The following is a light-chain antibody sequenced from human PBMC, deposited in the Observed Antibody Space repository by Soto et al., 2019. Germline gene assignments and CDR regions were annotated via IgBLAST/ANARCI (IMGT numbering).Light chain of an antibody. J-gene: IGLJ1*01. CDR1: SSDVGRYNR. V-gene: IGLV2-18*02. CDR2: EVS. CDR3: SSYTSSSTYV. Sequence: QSALTQPPSVSGSPGQSVTISCTGASSDVGRYNRVSWYQQFPATAPKLLIYEVSNRPSGIPDRFSGSKSGNAASLTISGLQAEDEADYYCSSYTSSSTYVLGTGTKAPS.